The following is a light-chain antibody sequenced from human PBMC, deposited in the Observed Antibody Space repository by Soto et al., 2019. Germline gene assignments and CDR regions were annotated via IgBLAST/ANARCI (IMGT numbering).Light chain of an antibody. J-gene: IGKJ4*01. Sequence: DIQMTQPPSSLSASVGGRVTITCRASQSISSYLNWYQQKPGKAPKLLIYAASSLQSGVPSRFIGSVSGTDFTLTISSLQPEDFATYYCQQGKSFPFTFGGGTKVDIK. CDR2: AAS. CDR1: QSISSY. CDR3: QQGKSFPFT. V-gene: IGKV1-39*01.